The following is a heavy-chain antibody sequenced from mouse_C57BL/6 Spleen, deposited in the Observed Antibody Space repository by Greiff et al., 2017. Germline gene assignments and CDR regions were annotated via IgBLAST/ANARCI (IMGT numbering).Heavy chain of an antibody. CDR1: GYAFSSSW. D-gene: IGHD2-10*02. CDR3: AREYGNWYVGV. J-gene: IGHJ1*03. V-gene: IGHV1-82*01. Sequence: VQLQQSGPELVKPGASVKISCKASGYAFSSSWMNWVKQRPGKGLEWIGRIYPGDGDTNYKGKFKGKATLTADKSSSTAYMQLSSLTSEDSAVYYYAREYGNWYVGVWGTETTVTVSS. CDR2: IYPGDGDT.